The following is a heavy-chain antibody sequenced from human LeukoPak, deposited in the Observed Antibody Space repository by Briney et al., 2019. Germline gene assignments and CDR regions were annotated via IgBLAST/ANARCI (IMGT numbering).Heavy chain of an antibody. CDR3: AKEVGYGMDV. J-gene: IGHJ6*02. D-gene: IGHD1-26*01. V-gene: IGHV3-30*18. Sequence: GGSLRLSCAASGFTFSNYGFHWVRQASGKGLEWVAVIPYDGSNKYYADSVKGRFTISRDNSKNTLYLQMNTLRAEDTAVYYCAKEVGYGMDVWGQGTTVTVSS. CDR1: GFTFSNYG. CDR2: IPYDGSNK.